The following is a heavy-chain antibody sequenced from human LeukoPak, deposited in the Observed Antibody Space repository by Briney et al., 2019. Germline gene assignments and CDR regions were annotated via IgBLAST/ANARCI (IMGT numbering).Heavy chain of an antibody. V-gene: IGHV3-23*01. CDR3: AKDADSGILTLFDY. CDR1: GFTFSSYA. D-gene: IGHD3-9*01. CDR2: ISGGGGRT. J-gene: IGHJ4*02. Sequence: GGSLRLSCAASGFTFSSYAMSWVRQAPGKGLEWVSAISGGGGRTDYVDSVKGRCTISRDYSKNTLYLQMNSLRAEDTAVYYCAKDADSGILTLFDYWGRGTLVTVSS.